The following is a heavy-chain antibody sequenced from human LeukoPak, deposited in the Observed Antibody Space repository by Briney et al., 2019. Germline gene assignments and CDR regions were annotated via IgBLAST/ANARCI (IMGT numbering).Heavy chain of an antibody. CDR1: GYTFTGYY. CDR3: ARDNSVGDIAWWFDP. V-gene: IGHV1-2*02. J-gene: IGHJ5*02. Sequence: AASVKVSCKASGYTFTGYYIHWVRQAPGQGLEWMGWINPNSGVTHYPQKFQGRVTMTRDMSTTTDYMELSSLRSEDTAVYYCARDNSVGDIAWWFDPWGQGTLVTVSS. CDR2: INPNSGVT. D-gene: IGHD3-16*02.